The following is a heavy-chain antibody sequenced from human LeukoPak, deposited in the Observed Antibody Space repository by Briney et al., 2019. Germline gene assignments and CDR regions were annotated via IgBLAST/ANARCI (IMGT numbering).Heavy chain of an antibody. CDR2: ISWNSGSI. CDR3: AKGTRYGSGSYYFDY. V-gene: IGHV3-9*01. CDR1: GFTFDDYA. D-gene: IGHD3-10*01. J-gene: IGHJ4*02. Sequence: GGSLRLSCAASGFTFDDYAMHWVWQAPGKGLEWVSGISWNSGSIGYADSVKGRFTISRDNAKNSLYLQMNSLRAEDTALYYCAKGTRYGSGSYYFDYWGQGTLVTVSS.